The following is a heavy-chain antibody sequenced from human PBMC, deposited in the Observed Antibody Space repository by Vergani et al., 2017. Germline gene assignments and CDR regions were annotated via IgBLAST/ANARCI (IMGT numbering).Heavy chain of an antibody. Sequence: QVQLVESGGGVVQPGRSLRLSCAASGFTFSSYAMHWVRQAPGKGLEWVAVISYDGSNKYYADSVKGRFTISRDNSKNTLYLQMNSLRAEDTAVYYCARTELSSAXDFWSGYHKGAIDYWGQGTLVTVSS. CDR3: ARTELSSAXDFWSGYHKGAIDY. V-gene: IGHV3-30-3*01. D-gene: IGHD3-3*01. J-gene: IGHJ4*02. CDR1: GFTFSSYA. CDR2: ISYDGSNK.